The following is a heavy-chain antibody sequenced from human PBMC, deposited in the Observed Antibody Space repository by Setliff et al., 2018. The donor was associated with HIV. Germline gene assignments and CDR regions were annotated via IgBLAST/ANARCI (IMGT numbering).Heavy chain of an antibody. CDR1: GFTFSSYS. CDR3: AREGIAAAGSYSYGFGQIDY. V-gene: IGHV3-48*01. D-gene: IGHD6-13*01. J-gene: IGHJ4*02. Sequence: GGSLRLSCAASGFTFSSYSMNWVRQAPGKGLEWVSYISSSSSTIYYADSVKGRFTISRDNAKNSLYLQMNSRRAEDTAVYYCAREGIAAAGSYSYGFGQIDYWGQGTLVTVSS. CDR2: ISSSSSTI.